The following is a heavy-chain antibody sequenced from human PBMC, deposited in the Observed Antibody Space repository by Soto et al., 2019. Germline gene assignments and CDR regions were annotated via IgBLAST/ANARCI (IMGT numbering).Heavy chain of an antibody. V-gene: IGHV1-18*01. CDR2: INTYNGMT. CDR3: AKSPRGEMATA. J-gene: IGHJ5*02. Sequence: QVQLVQSGGEVKKPGASVTVSCKASGYTFINYHITWVRQAPGQGLEWMAWINTYNGMTDNAQRFQGRVTMTRDTSTSTAYMELRTLGSDDTAVYFCAKSPRGEMATAWGQGTLVTVSS. D-gene: IGHD5-12*01. CDR1: GYTFINYH.